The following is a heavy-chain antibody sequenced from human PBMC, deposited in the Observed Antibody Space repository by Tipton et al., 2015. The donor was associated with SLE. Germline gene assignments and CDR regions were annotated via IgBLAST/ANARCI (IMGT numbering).Heavy chain of an antibody. D-gene: IGHD3-3*01. CDR1: GFTFMSYD. Sequence: VQSGGSLRPSCAASGFTFMSYDMNWVRQAPGKGLEWVSYISHSGSTTYYSDSVKGRFTISRDDAMNSLVLQMSSLRVEDTAVYYCVREGGYWSWFDSWGQGTLVTVSS. V-gene: IGHV3-48*03. J-gene: IGHJ5*01. CDR3: VREGGYWSWFDS. CDR2: ISHSGSTT.